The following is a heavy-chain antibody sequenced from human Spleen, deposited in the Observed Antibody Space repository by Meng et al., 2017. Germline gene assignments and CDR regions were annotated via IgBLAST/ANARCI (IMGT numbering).Heavy chain of an antibody. V-gene: IGHV3-9*01. Sequence: SLKISCTASGFTFGSYAMSWVRQAPGKGLEWVSGISWNSGSIGYADSVKGRFTISRDNAKNSLYLQMNSLRVEDTALYYCAKDPNYYDSSGHFDYWGQGTLVTVSS. CDR3: AKDPNYYDSSGHFDY. J-gene: IGHJ4*02. CDR2: ISWNSGSI. D-gene: IGHD3-22*01. CDR1: GFTFGSYA.